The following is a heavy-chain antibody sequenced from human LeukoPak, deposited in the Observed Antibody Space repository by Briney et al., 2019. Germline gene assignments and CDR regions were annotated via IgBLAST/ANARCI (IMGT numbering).Heavy chain of an antibody. Sequence: SQTLSLTCTVSGGSISRGGYYWSWIRQHPGKCLEWIGYIYYSGSTYYNPSLKSRVTISVDTSKNQFSLKLSSVTAADTAVYYCARDPISDYMDVCGNGTTVTVSS. CDR1: GGSISRGGYY. J-gene: IGHJ6*03. V-gene: IGHV4-31*03. CDR3: ARDPISDYMDV. D-gene: IGHD3-9*01. CDR2: IYYSGST.